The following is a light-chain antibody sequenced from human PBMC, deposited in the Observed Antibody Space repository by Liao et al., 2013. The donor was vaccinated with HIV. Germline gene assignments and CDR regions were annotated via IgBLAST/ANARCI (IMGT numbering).Light chain of an antibody. CDR2: QDN. Sequence: SYELTQPPSVSVSPGQTASITCSGDKLGDKYICWYQQKPGQSPVLVIYQDNKRPSGIPERFSGSNSGNTATLTISGTQAMDEAVYYCQAWDSKNVVFGGGTKLTVL. CDR3: QAWDSKNVV. J-gene: IGLJ2*01. V-gene: IGLV3-1*01. CDR1: KLGDKY.